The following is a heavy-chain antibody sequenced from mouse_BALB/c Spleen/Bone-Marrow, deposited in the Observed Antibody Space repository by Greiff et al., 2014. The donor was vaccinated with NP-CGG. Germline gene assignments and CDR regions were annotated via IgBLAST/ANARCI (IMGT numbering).Heavy chain of an antibody. J-gene: IGHJ1*01. CDR2: IIPSNGRT. V-gene: IGHV1S81*02. CDR1: GYTFTSYW. CDR3: ARWLLQYFDV. Sequence: QVTLKESGAELVKPGASVKLSCKASGYTFTSYWMHWVKQRPGQGLEWIGEIIPSNGRTNYNEKFKSKATLTVDKSSNTAYMQLSGLTSEDSAVYYCARWLLQYFDVWGAGTTVTVSS. D-gene: IGHD2-3*01.